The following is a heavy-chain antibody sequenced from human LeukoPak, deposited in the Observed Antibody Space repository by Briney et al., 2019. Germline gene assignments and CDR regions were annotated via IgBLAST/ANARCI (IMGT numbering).Heavy chain of an antibody. CDR3: ARVAVADAFDI. CDR2: IYYSGST. V-gene: IGHV4-59*01. Sequence: RASETLSLTCTVSGGSISSYYWSWIRQPPGKGLEWIGYIYYSGSTNYNPSLKSRVTISVDTSKNQFSLKLSSVTAADTAVYYCARVAVADAFDIWGQGTMVTVSS. J-gene: IGHJ3*02. CDR1: GGSISSYY. D-gene: IGHD6-19*01.